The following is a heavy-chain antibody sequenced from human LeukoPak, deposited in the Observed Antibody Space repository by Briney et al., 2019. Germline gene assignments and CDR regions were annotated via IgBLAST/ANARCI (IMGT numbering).Heavy chain of an antibody. CDR2: MNPNSGNT. CDR1: GGTFSSYA. Sequence: ASVKVSCKASGGTFSSYAISWVRQATGQGLEWMGWMNPNSGNTGYAQKFQGRVTMTRNTSISTAYMELSSLRSEDTAVYYCARGSIAAAPSPRFWFDPWGQGTLVTVSS. V-gene: IGHV1-8*02. D-gene: IGHD6-13*01. CDR3: ARGSIAAAPSPRFWFDP. J-gene: IGHJ5*02.